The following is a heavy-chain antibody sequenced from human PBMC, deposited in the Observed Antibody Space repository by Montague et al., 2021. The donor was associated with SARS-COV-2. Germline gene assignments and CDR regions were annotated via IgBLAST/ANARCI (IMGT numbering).Heavy chain of an antibody. CDR2: INYSGSN. J-gene: IGHJ6*02. D-gene: IGHD2-15*01. Sequence: SETLSLTCTVAGGSISSYYCSWIRQPRGKGLEWIGYINYSGSNNXNPSLKSRVTISVDTSKNQFSLNLSSVTAADTAVYYCARNLVVHYWYGMDVWGQGTTVTVSS. CDR1: GGSISSYY. CDR3: ARNLVVHYWYGMDV. V-gene: IGHV4-59*01.